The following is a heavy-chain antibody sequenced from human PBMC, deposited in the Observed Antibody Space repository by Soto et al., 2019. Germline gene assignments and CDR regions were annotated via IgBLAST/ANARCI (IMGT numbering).Heavy chain of an antibody. CDR2: IYFTRTS. J-gene: IGHJ4*02. D-gene: IGHD3-3*01. V-gene: IGHV4-59*01. CDR3: ASSGPYDFCSGYYTSFDY. Sequence: SETLSLTCNVCGGCISSYYWSWIRQPPGKGLQSFAYIYFTRTSNYTPSLKSRVTISVDTSKNQFSLKLSSVTAADTAVYYCASSGPYDFCSGYYTSFDYWGQGTLATVSS. CDR1: GGCISSYY.